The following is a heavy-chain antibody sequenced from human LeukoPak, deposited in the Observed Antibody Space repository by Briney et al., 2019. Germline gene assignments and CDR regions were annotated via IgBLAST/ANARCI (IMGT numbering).Heavy chain of an antibody. J-gene: IGHJ6*03. CDR3: ARDIPYFGVVPYYYYYMDV. V-gene: IGHV1-18*01. D-gene: IGHD3-3*01. CDR1: GYTLTSYG. Sequence: GASVKVSCKASGYTLTSYGISWVRQAPGQGLEWMGWISAYNGNTNYAQKLQGRVTMTTDTSTSTAYMELRSLRSDDTAVYYCARDIPYFGVVPYYYYYMDVWGKGTTVTVSS. CDR2: ISAYNGNT.